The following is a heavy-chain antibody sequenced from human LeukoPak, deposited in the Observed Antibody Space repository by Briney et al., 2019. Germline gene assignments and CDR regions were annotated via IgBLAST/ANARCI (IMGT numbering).Heavy chain of an antibody. CDR3: AKGDSSSSDPRLGYFDY. V-gene: IGHV3-74*01. CDR2: INSDGSGT. D-gene: IGHD6-6*01. CDR1: GFTFSSYW. J-gene: IGHJ4*02. Sequence: GGSLRLSCAASGFTFSSYWMHWVRQPPGKGLVWVSRINSDGSGTSYADSVKGRFTISRDNAKNTLYLQMNRLRAEDTAIYYCAKGDSSSSDPRLGYFDYWGQGTLVTVSS.